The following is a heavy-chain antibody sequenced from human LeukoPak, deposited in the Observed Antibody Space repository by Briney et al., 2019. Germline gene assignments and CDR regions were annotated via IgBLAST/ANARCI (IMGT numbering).Heavy chain of an antibody. CDR1: GFTFSSYA. CDR3: AKDYYDSSGYYGSLDY. Sequence: HSGGSLRLSCAASGFTFSSYAMSWVRQAPGKGLEWVSAISGSGGSTYDADSVKGRFTISRDNSKNTLYLQMNSLRAEDTAVYYCAKDYYDSSGYYGSLDYWGQGTLVTVS. D-gene: IGHD3-22*01. CDR2: ISGSGGST. J-gene: IGHJ4*02. V-gene: IGHV3-23*01.